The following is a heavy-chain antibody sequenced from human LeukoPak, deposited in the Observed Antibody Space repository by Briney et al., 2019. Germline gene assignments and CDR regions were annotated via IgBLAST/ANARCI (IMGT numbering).Heavy chain of an antibody. CDR3: ARDFYCDNGECFDN. CDR1: GFTFSSYA. J-gene: IGHJ4*02. CDR2: ISYDGSNK. Sequence: PGRSLRLSCAASGFTFSSYAMHWVRQAPGKGLEWVAVISYDGSNKYYADSVKGRFTISRDNSKNTLYLQMNSLRAEDTAVYYCARDFYCDNGECFDNWGQGTLVTVSS. V-gene: IGHV3-30-3*01. D-gene: IGHD2-8*01.